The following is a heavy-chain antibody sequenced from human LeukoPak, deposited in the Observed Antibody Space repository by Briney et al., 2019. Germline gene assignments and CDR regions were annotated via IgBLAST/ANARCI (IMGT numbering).Heavy chain of an antibody. Sequence: GGSLRLSCAASGFTFSSYAMHWVRQAPGKGLEWVAVISYDGSNKYYADSVKGRFTISRDNSKNTLYLQMNSLRAKDTAVYYCARVQGRYSYGSGFDSWGQGTLVTVSS. V-gene: IGHV3-30*04. D-gene: IGHD5-18*01. J-gene: IGHJ4*02. CDR3: ARVQGRYSYGSGFDS. CDR2: ISYDGSNK. CDR1: GFTFSSYA.